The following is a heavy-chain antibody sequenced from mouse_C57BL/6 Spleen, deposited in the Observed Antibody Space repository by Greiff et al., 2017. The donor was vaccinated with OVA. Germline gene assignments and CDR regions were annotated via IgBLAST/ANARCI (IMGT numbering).Heavy chain of an antibody. J-gene: IGHJ3*01. V-gene: IGHV1-82*01. Sequence: QVQLQQSGPELVKPGASVKISCKASGYAFSSSWMNWVKQRPGKGLEWIGRIYPGDGDTNYNGKFKGKATLTADKSSSTAYMHLSSLTSEDSAVYFCARSDYEAWFAYWGQGTLVTVSA. D-gene: IGHD2-4*01. CDR1: GYAFSSSW. CDR3: ARSDYEAWFAY. CDR2: IYPGDGDT.